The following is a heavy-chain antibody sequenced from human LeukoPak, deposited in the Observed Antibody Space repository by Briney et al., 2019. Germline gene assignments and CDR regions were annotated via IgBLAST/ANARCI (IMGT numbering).Heavy chain of an antibody. V-gene: IGHV1-69*01. D-gene: IGHD3-22*01. CDR3: ASPHPSDSSGYSPYYGMDV. J-gene: IGHJ6*02. CDR1: GGTFSSYA. CDR2: IIPIFGTA. Sequence: KISCKASGGTFSSYAISWVRQAPGQGLEWMGGIIPIFGTANYAQKFQGRVTITADESTSTAYMELSSLRSEDTAVYYCASPHPSDSSGYSPYYGMDVWGQGTTVTVSS.